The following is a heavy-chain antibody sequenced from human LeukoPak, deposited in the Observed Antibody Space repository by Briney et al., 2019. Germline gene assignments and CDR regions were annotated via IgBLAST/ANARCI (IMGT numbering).Heavy chain of an antibody. Sequence: ASVKVSCKASGYTFTGYYMHWVRQAPGQGLEWMGWINPNSGGTNYAQKFQGRVTMTRDTSISTAYMELSRLRSEDTAVYYCATIAAAGNSYYFDYWGQGTLVTVSS. CDR2: INPNSGGT. J-gene: IGHJ4*02. D-gene: IGHD6-13*01. CDR3: ATIAAAGNSYYFDY. V-gene: IGHV1-2*02. CDR1: GYTFTGYY.